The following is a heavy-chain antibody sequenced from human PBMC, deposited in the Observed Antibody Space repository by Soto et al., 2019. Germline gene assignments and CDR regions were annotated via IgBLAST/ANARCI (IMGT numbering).Heavy chain of an antibody. D-gene: IGHD1-1*01. CDR2: ISDSGDA. V-gene: IGHV3-23*01. Sequence: LRLSCEASGFTFNTYGMSWVRQAPGKGLEWVAGISDSGDAYYADSMEGRFAISRDNSKNTVSLQMTSLRADDTALYYCVKDLYRSATMPCLDHWGQGTLVTVSS. CDR3: VKDLYRSATMPCLDH. J-gene: IGHJ4*02. CDR1: GFTFNTYG.